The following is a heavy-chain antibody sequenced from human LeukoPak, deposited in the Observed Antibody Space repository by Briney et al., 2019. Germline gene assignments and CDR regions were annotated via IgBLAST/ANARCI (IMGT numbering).Heavy chain of an antibody. D-gene: IGHD1-26*01. CDR2: ISGSGGST. CDR1: GFTFSSYA. V-gene: IGHV3-23*01. CDR3: AKDFPYSGSTSGDFDY. Sequence: GGSLRLSCAASGFTFSSYAMSWVRQAPGKGLEWVSAISGSGGSTYYADSVKGRFTISRDNSKNTLYLQMNSLRAEDTAVYYCAKDFPYSGSTSGDFDYWGQGTLVTVSS. J-gene: IGHJ4*02.